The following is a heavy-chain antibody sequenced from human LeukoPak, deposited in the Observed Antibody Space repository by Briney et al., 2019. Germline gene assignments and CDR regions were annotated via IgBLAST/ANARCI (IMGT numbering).Heavy chain of an antibody. CDR3: ARDPEILGSSGWYWFDP. V-gene: IGHV1-18*01. J-gene: IGHJ5*02. CDR2: ISAYNGNT. Sequence: GASVKVSCKASGYTFTSYGISWVRQAPGQGLAWMGWISAYNGNTNYAQKLQGRVTMTTDTSTRTAYMELRSLRSDDTAVYYCARDPEILGSSGWYWFDPWGQGTLVTVSS. CDR1: GYTFTSYG. D-gene: IGHD6-19*01.